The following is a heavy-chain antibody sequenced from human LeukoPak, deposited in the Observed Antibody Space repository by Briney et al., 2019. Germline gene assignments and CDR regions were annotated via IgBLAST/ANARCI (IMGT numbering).Heavy chain of an antibody. CDR2: IHYSGST. CDR1: GGSISTNDHY. CDR3: ARGVTGTTRGFFDY. D-gene: IGHD1/OR15-1a*01. V-gene: IGHV4-30-4*08. Sequence: PSETLSLTCTVSGGSISTNDHYWSWIRQPPGKGLEWIGHIHYSGSTYYNPSLQSRVAISVDTSKNQFSLKLSSVTAADTAVYYCARGVTGTTRGFFDYWGQGTLVTVSS. J-gene: IGHJ4*02.